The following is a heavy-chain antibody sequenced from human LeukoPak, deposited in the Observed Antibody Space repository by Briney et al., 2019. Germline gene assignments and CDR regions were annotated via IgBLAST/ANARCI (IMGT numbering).Heavy chain of an antibody. J-gene: IGHJ6*03. D-gene: IGHD2-15*01. CDR1: GYTFTSYD. CDR2: ISAYNGNT. V-gene: IGHV1-18*01. Sequence: ASVKVSCKASGYTFTSYDINWVRQATGQGLEWMGWISAYNGNTNYAQKLQGRVTMTTDTSTSTAYMELRSLRSDDTAVYYCARDLYCSGGSCYPVDYYYYYMDVWGKGTTVTVSS. CDR3: ARDLYCSGGSCYPVDYYYYYMDV.